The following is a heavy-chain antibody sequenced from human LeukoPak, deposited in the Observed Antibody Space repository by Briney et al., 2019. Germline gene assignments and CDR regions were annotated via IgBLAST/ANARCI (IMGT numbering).Heavy chain of an antibody. CDR3: ARGGYCSSTSCSDV. D-gene: IGHD2-2*01. CDR1: GFTFSSYA. J-gene: IGHJ4*02. V-gene: IGHV3-53*01. CDR2: IYSGGST. Sequence: GGSLRLSCAASGFTFSSYAMSWVRQAPGKGLEWVSVIYSGGSTYYADSVKGRFTISRDNSKNTLYLQMNSLRAEDTAVYYCARGGYCSSTSCSDVWGQGTLVTVSS.